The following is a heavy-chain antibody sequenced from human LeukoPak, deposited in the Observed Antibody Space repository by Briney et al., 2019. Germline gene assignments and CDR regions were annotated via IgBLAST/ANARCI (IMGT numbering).Heavy chain of an antibody. CDR1: GGSITTYY. Sequence: SETLSLTCTLSGGSITTYYWSWIRQPAGKGLEWIGNVYYSGSTTYNPSLKTRVTISVDTSKNQFSLRLTSVTAADTAVYYCAADRQEGGSGSYWFDPWGQGTLVTVSS. V-gene: IGHV4-59*01. CDR2: VYYSGST. CDR3: AADRQEGGSGSYWFDP. J-gene: IGHJ5*02. D-gene: IGHD3-10*01.